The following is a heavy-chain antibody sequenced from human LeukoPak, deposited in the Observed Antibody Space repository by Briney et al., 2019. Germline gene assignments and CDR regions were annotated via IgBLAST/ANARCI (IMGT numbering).Heavy chain of an antibody. V-gene: IGHV3-30-3*01. CDR3: ARDLPSSSSGGFDP. CDR1: GFSFSTYA. Sequence: GGSLRLSCAASGFSFSTYAMHWVRQAPGKGLEWVAVISYDGSNKYYADSVKGRFTVSRDNSKNTLYLQMNSLRAEDTAVYYCARDLPSSSSGGFDPWGQGTLVTVSS. D-gene: IGHD6-6*01. CDR2: ISYDGSNK. J-gene: IGHJ5*02.